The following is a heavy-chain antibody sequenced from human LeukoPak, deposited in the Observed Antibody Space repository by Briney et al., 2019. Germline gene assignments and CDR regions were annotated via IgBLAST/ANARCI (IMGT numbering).Heavy chain of an antibody. J-gene: IGHJ4*02. V-gene: IGHV3-7*01. D-gene: IGHD3-3*01. CDR2: IKQDGSEK. CDR1: GFAFRSYW. CDR3: ATDRGWRTSGYYLYYFEY. Sequence: GSLRLSCAASGFAFRSYWMHWVRQAPGKGLEWVANIKQDGSEKNYVDSVRGRFTISRDNTMNSLYLQISSLRAEDTAVYYCATDRGWRTSGYYLYYFEYWGQGTLVTYSS.